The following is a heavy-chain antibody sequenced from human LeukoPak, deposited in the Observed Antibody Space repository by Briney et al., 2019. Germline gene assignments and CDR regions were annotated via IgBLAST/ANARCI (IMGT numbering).Heavy chain of an antibody. Sequence: SETLSLTCALYGGSFSSYYWSWIRQSPGKGLQWIAEINHSGTTNYNPSFKSRVTISVDRSKNQFSLKLNFVTAADTAVYYCARVVRYSSGPLTDLFPYSFDYWGQGTLVTVSS. CDR2: INHSGTT. J-gene: IGHJ4*02. D-gene: IGHD6-19*01. CDR1: GGSFSSYY. V-gene: IGHV4-34*01. CDR3: ARVVRYSSGPLTDLFPYSFDY.